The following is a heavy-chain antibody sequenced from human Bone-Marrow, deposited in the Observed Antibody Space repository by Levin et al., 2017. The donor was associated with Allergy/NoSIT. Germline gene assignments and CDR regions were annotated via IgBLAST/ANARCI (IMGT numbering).Heavy chain of an antibody. Sequence: PSETLSLTCAVYGGPFSNDYWSWVRQPPGKGLEWIAEIDHSGRTRYHSSLKTRVTISVDTSKNQFSLKLTSVTAADTAVYYCARIGGYDSSVAFDIWGQGTMVTVSA. CDR1: GGPFSNDY. J-gene: IGHJ3*02. D-gene: IGHD5-12*01. CDR3: ARIGGYDSSVAFDI. CDR2: IDHSGRT. V-gene: IGHV4-34*01.